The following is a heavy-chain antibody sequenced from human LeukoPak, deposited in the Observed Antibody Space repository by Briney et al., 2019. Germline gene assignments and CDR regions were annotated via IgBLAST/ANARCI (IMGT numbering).Heavy chain of an antibody. J-gene: IGHJ4*02. V-gene: IGHV4-39*07. CDR1: GGSISSSSYY. CDR2: IYYSGST. D-gene: IGHD1-14*01. Sequence: KPSETLSLTCTVSGGSISSSSYYWGWIRQPPGKGLEWIGSIYYSGSTYYNPSLKSRVTISVDTSKNQFSLKLSSVTAADTAVYYCARDPSNQTEYYFDYWGQGTLVTVSS. CDR3: ARDPSNQTEYYFDY.